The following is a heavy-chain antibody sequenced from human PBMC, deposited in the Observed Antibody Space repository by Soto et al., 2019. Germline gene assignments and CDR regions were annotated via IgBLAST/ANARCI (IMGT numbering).Heavy chain of an antibody. J-gene: IGHJ4*02. D-gene: IGHD3-3*01. Sequence: GESLKISCKGSGYSFSSSWIGWVRQKPGKGLEWLGNVYPSDSDVRYSPAFEGQVTISADNSINTAYLQLLNLKASDTAMYYCARRFTIFGVASSFDYWGQGTLVTVS. CDR1: GYSFSSSW. CDR3: ARRFTIFGVASSFDY. V-gene: IGHV5-51*01. CDR2: VYPSDSDV.